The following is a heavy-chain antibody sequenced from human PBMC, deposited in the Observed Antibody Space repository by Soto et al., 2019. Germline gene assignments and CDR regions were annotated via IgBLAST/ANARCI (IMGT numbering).Heavy chain of an antibody. Sequence: GGSLRPSCAASGLTFSYNYISWIRQAPGKGLEWVSYLSTSGSTIYYADSVKGRFTISRDNAKNSLYLQRNSLRAEDTAVYYCARGGAGRRSGRMGAFGIWGQGTMVTVSS. CDR3: ARGGAGRRSGRMGAFGI. D-gene: IGHD6-19*01. V-gene: IGHV3-11*01. CDR2: LSTSGSTI. CDR1: GLTFSYNY. J-gene: IGHJ3*02.